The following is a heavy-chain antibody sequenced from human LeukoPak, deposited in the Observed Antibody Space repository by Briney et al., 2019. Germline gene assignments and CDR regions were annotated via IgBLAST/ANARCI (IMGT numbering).Heavy chain of an antibody. Sequence: PGGSLRLSCAASGYTFSSFWMHWVRQAPGKGPVWVSRINSDGSSTNYADSVKGRFTISRDNAKNKLYLQMNSLRAEDTAVYYCAAHFTMVRGVIINDVDYWGQGTLVTVTS. V-gene: IGHV3-74*01. J-gene: IGHJ4*02. CDR1: GYTFSSFW. D-gene: IGHD3-10*01. CDR2: INSDGSST. CDR3: AAHFTMVRGVIINDVDY.